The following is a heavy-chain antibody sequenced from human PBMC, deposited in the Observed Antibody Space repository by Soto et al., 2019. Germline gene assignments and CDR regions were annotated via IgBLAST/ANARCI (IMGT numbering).Heavy chain of an antibody. J-gene: IGHJ4*02. CDR2: ISGSGDTI. CDR1: GFIFSDYY. CDR3: ARLGQFDF. V-gene: IGHV3-11*01. Sequence: GSLRLSCEASGFIFSDYYMAWIRQAPGKGLEWVSYISGSGDTIYYADSVKGRFTISRDSANDSLYLQMNTLRDEDTAIYYCARLGQFDFWGQGTVVTVSS.